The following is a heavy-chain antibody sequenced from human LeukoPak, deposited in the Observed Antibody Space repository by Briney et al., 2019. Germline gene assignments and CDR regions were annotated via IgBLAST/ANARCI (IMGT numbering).Heavy chain of an antibody. D-gene: IGHD3-10*01. CDR1: GFTFDDYA. J-gene: IGHJ6*02. V-gene: IGHV3-9*01. CDR3: AKGKGLSYHGSGSLSRGGMDV. CDR2: ISWNSGSI. Sequence: PGRSLRLSCAASGFTFDDYAMHWVRQAPGKGLEWVSGISWNSGSIGYADSVKGRFTISRDNAKNSLYLQMNSLRAEDTALYYCAKGKGLSYHGSGSLSRGGMDVWGQGTTVTVSS.